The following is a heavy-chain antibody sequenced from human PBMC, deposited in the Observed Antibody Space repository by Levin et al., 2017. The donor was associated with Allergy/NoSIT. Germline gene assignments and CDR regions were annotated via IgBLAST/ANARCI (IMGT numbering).Heavy chain of an antibody. Sequence: GGSLRLSCAASGFTFSSYGMHWVRQAPGKGLEWVAVISYDGSNKYYADSVKGRFTISRDNSKNTLYLQMNSLRAEDTAVYYCAKTKRFGELVDYYYYYGMDVWGQGTTVTVSS. D-gene: IGHD3-10*01. CDR3: AKTKRFGELVDYYYYYGMDV. CDR2: ISYDGSNK. CDR1: GFTFSSYG. J-gene: IGHJ6*02. V-gene: IGHV3-30*18.